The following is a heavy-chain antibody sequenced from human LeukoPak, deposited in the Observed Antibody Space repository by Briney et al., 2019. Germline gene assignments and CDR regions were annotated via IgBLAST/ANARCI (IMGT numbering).Heavy chain of an antibody. Sequence: SETLSLTCTVSGGSISSSSYYWGWIRQPPGKGLEWIGSIYYSGSTYYNPSLKSRVTISVDTSKNQFSLKLSSVTAADTAVYYCARQSLRGYYFDYWGQGTLVTVPS. J-gene: IGHJ4*02. CDR1: GGSISSSSYY. V-gene: IGHV4-39*01. CDR3: ARQSLRGYYFDY. CDR2: IYYSGST. D-gene: IGHD5-24*01.